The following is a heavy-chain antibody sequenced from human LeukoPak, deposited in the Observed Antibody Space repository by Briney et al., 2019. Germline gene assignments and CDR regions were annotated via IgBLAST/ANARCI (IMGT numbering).Heavy chain of an antibody. CDR2: IIPIFGTT. CDR3: AKRRRPVFPSIAVAARGYFDY. V-gene: IGHV1-69*13. CDR1: GGTFSSSA. Sequence: GASVKVSCKASGGTFSSSAISWVRQAPGQGPEWMGGIIPIFGTTNYAQKFQGRVTITADESTSTAYMELSSLRSEETAVYYCAKRRRPVFPSIAVAARGYFDYWGQGTLVTVSS. J-gene: IGHJ4*02. D-gene: IGHD6-19*01.